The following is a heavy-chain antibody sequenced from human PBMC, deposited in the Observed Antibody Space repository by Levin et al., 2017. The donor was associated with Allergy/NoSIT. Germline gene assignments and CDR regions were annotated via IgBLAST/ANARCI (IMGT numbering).Heavy chain of an antibody. Sequence: GASVKVSCKASGYTFTSYAMHWVRQAPGQRLEWMGWINAGNGNTKYSQKFQGRVTITRDTSASTAYMELSSLRSEDTAVYYCARGGNRIDFWSGYYTPNWFDPWGQGTLVTVSS. J-gene: IGHJ5*02. CDR3: ARGGNRIDFWSGYYTPNWFDP. CDR2: INAGNGNT. CDR1: GYTFTSYA. D-gene: IGHD3-3*01. V-gene: IGHV1-3*01.